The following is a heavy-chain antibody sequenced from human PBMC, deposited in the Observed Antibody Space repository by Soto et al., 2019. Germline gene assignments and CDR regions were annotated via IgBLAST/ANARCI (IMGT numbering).Heavy chain of an antibody. J-gene: IGHJ5*02. V-gene: IGHV3-30*04. D-gene: IGHD6-19*01. CDR3: TRDMYSSDYFVKWFEP. CDR1: GFSFSSYA. Sequence: QVRLVESGGGVVQPARSLRLSCTASGFSFSSYAMYWFRQPPGKGLEWVAVISKDGMNKNYADSVKGRVTVSRDNANYSLDLQLNSPRGEDTAMYYCTRDMYSSDYFVKWFEPWGQGTLVTVSS. CDR2: ISKDGMNK.